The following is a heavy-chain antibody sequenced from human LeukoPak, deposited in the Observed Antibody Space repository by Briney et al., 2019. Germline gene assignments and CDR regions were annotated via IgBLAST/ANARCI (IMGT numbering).Heavy chain of an antibody. CDR3: ARDPTTEFDY. Sequence: SETLSLTCTVSGGSISSSSYYWGWIRQPPGKGLEWIGEINHSGSTNYNPSLKSRVTISVDTSKNQFSLKLSSVTAADTAVYYCARDPTTEFDYWGQGTLVTVSS. V-gene: IGHV4-39*07. CDR2: INHSGST. D-gene: IGHD1-26*01. J-gene: IGHJ4*02. CDR1: GGSISSSSYY.